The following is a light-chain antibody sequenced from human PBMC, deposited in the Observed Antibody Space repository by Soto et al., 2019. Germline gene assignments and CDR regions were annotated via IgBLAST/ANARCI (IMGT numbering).Light chain of an antibody. Sequence: GDRVTITCRASQYIHNYLAWYQQKPGEAPKLLIYEAANLESGVPSRFSGSGTGTEFTLTISSLQPDDFATYYYQQSNNYPWTFGQGTRVEI. J-gene: IGKJ1*01. CDR2: EAA. CDR3: QQSNNYPWT. V-gene: IGKV1-5*03. CDR1: QYIHNY.